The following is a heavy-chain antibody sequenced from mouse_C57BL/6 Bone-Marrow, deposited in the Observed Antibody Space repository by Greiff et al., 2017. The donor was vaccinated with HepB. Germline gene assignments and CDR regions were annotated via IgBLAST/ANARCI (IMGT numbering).Heavy chain of an antibody. Sequence: QVQLQQSGPELVKPGASVKISCKASGYTFTDYYINWVKQRPGQGLEWIGYINPSSGYTKYNQKFKDKATLTADKSSSTAYMQLSSLTSEDSAVYYCARLRAYVAYWGQGTLVTVSA. V-gene: IGHV1S26*01. J-gene: IGHJ3*01. CDR3: ARLRAYVAY. D-gene: IGHD1-1*01. CDR2: INPSSGYT. CDR1: GYTFTDYY.